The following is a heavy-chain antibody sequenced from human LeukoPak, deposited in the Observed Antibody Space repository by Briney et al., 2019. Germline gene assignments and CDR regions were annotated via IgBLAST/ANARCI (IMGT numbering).Heavy chain of an antibody. D-gene: IGHD3-10*01. J-gene: IGHJ4*02. CDR1: GFTFSGSA. V-gene: IGHV3-73*01. CDR3: TSLRGGITMVRGVTN. Sequence: GGSLKLSCAASGFTFSGSAMHWVRQASGKGLEWVGRIRSKANSYATAYAASVKGRFTISRDDSKNTAYLQMNSLKTEDTAVYYCTSLRGGITMVRGVTNWGQGTLVTVSS. CDR2: IRSKANSYAT.